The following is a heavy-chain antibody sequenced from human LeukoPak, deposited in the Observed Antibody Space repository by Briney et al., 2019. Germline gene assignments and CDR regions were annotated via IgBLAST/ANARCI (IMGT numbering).Heavy chain of an antibody. CDR1: GFTVSSNY. V-gene: IGHV3-53*01. J-gene: IGHJ4*02. CDR2: IYSSGST. Sequence: GGSLRLSCAASGFTVSSNYMSWVRQAPGKGLEWVSVIYSSGSTYYADSVKGRFTLSRDNSRNTLYFQMNGLTAEDTAVYYCARGGPYTGSWDFYFDYWGQGTLVTVS. CDR3: ARGGPYTGSWDFYFDY. D-gene: IGHD6-13*01.